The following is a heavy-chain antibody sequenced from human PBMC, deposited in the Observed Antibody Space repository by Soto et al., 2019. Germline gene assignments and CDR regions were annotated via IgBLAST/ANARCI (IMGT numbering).Heavy chain of an antibody. CDR3: TRVGVTWMDV. CDR1: GFDFSTYA. V-gene: IGHV3-30*03. J-gene: IGHJ6*02. CDR2: ISYDGRDV. D-gene: IGHD1-26*01. Sequence: QVRLVESGGDVVQPGKSLRLSCGASGFDFSTYAMHWVRQPPGKGLEWVAIISYDGRDVNYGESVKGRVTISRDNAKNILYLQMNNLRPEDTAVYYCTRVGVTWMDVWGQGTTVTVAS.